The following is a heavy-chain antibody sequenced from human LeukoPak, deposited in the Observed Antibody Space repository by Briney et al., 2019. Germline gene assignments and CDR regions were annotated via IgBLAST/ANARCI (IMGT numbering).Heavy chain of an antibody. CDR2: INHSGST. J-gene: IGHJ5*02. D-gene: IGHD6-13*01. V-gene: IGHV4-34*01. Sequence: SETLSLTCAVYGGCFSDYYWSWIRQPPGKGLEWIGEINHSGSTNYNPSLKSRVTISLDTSKNQVSLKLSSVTAADTAVYYCARGRGIAAAGTLKRGFDPWGQVTLVTVSS. CDR3: ARGRGIAAAGTLKRGFDP. CDR1: GGCFSDYY.